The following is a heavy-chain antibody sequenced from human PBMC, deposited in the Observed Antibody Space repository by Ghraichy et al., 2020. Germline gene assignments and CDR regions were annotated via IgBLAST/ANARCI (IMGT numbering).Heavy chain of an antibody. D-gene: IGHD1-7*01. Sequence: ESLNISCTVSGGSINNYFWSWIRQPPGKGLEWIGYIYYSGSTNYNPSLKSRVTISLDTSKNQFSLKLSSVTAADTAMYYCARGLELRYWGQGTLVTVSS. CDR2: IYYSGST. CDR1: GGSINNYF. J-gene: IGHJ4*02. CDR3: ARGLELRY. V-gene: IGHV4-59*01.